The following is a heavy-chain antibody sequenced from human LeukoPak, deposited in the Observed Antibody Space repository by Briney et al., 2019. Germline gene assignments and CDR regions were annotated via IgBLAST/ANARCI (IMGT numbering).Heavy chain of an antibody. CDR3: ARVVCTGECLNAFDP. CDR1: GYPFTALY. J-gene: IGHJ5*02. CDR2: IPPSDGAK. D-gene: IGHD2-8*02. V-gene: IGHV1-2*02. Sequence: ASVNVSCTLFGYPFTALYIHWMRPAPGRGREWMVWIPPSDGAKRYAPQFQGRVTMTGDTSIPTVYMELSRLPSDDTAVYFCARVVCTGECLNAFDPWGQGTLVTVSS.